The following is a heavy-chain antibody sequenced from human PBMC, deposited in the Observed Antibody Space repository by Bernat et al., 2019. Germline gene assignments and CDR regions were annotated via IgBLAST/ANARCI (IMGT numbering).Heavy chain of an antibody. D-gene: IGHD2-2*01. CDR2: IWYDSSKK. J-gene: IGHJ4*02. CDR1: GFTFSSYG. CDR3: ARLLACSTTNCWPDY. V-gene: IGHV3-33*01. Sequence: QVQLVESGGGVVQPGRSLRLSCTASGFTFSSYGMHWVRQAPGKGPEWVAVIWYDSSKKYYADSVKGRFTISRDNSKNTLYLQMNSLRGEDTAVYYCARLLACSTTNCWPDYWGQGTLVTVSS.